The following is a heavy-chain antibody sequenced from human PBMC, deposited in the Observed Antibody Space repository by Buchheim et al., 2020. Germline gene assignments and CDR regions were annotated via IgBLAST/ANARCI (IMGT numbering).Heavy chain of an antibody. J-gene: IGHJ6*02. V-gene: IGHV3-23*01. CDR2: ISGSGGST. D-gene: IGHD3-3*01. Sequence: EVQLLESGGGLVQPGGSLRLSCAASGFTFSSYAMSWVRQAPGKGLEWVSAISGSGGSTYYADSVKGRFTISRDNSKKTPYLQMNSLRAEDTAVYYCAKYGDPLRFLEWLSPNYYYGMDVWGQGTT. CDR3: AKYGDPLRFLEWLSPNYYYGMDV. CDR1: GFTFSSYA.